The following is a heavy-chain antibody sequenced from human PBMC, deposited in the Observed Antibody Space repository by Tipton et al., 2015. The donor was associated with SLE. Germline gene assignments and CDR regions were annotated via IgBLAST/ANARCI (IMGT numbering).Heavy chain of an antibody. J-gene: IGHJ4*02. CDR2: ISGTGDST. CDR3: ARDKGTYYFDT. Sequence: SLRLSCAASGFTFSDYAMYWVRQAPGKGLEFVSAISGTGDSTDYADSVKGRLKISRDNTKNTLYLQMGSLRAEDTAVYYCARDKGTYYFDTWGQGTLVTVSS. V-gene: IGHV3-64*02. CDR1: GFTFSDYA.